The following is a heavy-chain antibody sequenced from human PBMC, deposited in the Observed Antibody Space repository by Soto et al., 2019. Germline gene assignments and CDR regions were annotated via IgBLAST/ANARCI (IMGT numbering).Heavy chain of an antibody. CDR3: AREEGYCSGGSCYSGVAY. J-gene: IGHJ4*02. CDR1: GGSFSGYY. Sequence: SETLSLTCAVYGGSFSGYYWSWIRQPPGKGLEWIGEINHSGSTNYNPSLKSRVTISVDTSKNQFSLKLSSVTAADTAVYYCAREEGYCSGGSCYSGVAYWGQGTLVTVSS. V-gene: IGHV4-34*01. D-gene: IGHD2-15*01. CDR2: INHSGST.